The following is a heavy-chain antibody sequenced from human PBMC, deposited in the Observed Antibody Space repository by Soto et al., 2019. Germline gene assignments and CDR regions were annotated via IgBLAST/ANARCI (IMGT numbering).Heavy chain of an antibody. CDR2: IYYSGST. V-gene: IGHV4-59*01. CDR1: GGSISSYY. Sequence: SETLSLTCTVSGGSISSYYWSWIRQPPGKGLEWIGYIYYSGSTNYNPSLKSRVTISVDTSKNQFSLKLSSVTAADTAVYYCVKSRAARAAFDYWGQGTLVTVSS. D-gene: IGHD6-6*01. J-gene: IGHJ4*02. CDR3: VKSRAARAAFDY.